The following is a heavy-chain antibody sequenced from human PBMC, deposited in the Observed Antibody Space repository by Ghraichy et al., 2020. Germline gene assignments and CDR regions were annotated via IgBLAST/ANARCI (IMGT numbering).Heavy chain of an antibody. J-gene: IGHJ4*02. CDR3: ARVWFGECLDY. D-gene: IGHD3-10*01. CDR2: ISAYNGNT. Sequence: ASVKVSCKASGYTFTSYGISWVRQAPGQGLEWMGWISAYNGNTNYAQKIKGRVTMTTDTSTSTAYMELRRLRSDDTALYYCARVWFGECLDYWGQGTLVTVSS. CDR1: GYTFTSYG. V-gene: IGHV1-18*01.